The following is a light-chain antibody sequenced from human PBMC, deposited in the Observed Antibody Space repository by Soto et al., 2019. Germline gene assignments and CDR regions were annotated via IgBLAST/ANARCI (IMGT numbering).Light chain of an antibody. V-gene: IGLV1-44*01. J-gene: IGLJ1*01. CDR3: AAWDDSLNGSYV. CDR2: SNN. Sequence: QSVLTQPPSASGTPGQRVTISCSGSSSNIGSNTVNWYQQIPGTAPKLLIYSNNQRPSGVPDRFSGSKSGTSASLAISGLQSEDEADYYCAAWDDSLNGSYVFGTGTKVTVL. CDR1: SSNIGSNT.